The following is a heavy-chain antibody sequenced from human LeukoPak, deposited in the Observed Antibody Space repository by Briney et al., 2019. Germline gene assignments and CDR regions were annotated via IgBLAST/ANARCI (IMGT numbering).Heavy chain of an antibody. CDR1: GYTFTAYH. Sequence: ASVKVSCKASGYTFTAYHIHWVRQAPGQGLEWMGWINPNRGGTKYAQKFQGRVTMTRDTSITTAYMELSRLKYDDTAIYYCARDPKYNDNANTFDYWGQGTLVTVSS. CDR3: ARDPKYNDNANTFDY. CDR2: INPNRGGT. V-gene: IGHV1-2*02. J-gene: IGHJ4*02. D-gene: IGHD1-1*01.